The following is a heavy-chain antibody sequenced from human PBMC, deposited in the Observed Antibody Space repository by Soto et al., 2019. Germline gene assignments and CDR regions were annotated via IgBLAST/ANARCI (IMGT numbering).Heavy chain of an antibody. CDR2: IYYSGST. Sequence: SETLSLTCTVSGGSISSYYWSWIRQPPGKGLEWIGYIYYSGSTNYNPSLKSRVTISVDTSKNQFSLKLSSVTAADTAVYYCARESVVVVAATPGAFDIWGQGTMVTVSS. D-gene: IGHD2-15*01. CDR3: ARESVVVVAATPGAFDI. V-gene: IGHV4-59*01. CDR1: GGSISSYY. J-gene: IGHJ3*02.